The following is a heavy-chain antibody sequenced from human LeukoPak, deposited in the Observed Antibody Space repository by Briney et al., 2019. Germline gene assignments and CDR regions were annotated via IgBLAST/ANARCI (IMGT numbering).Heavy chain of an antibody. CDR3: ARGDYGDYGGWFDP. D-gene: IGHD4-17*01. CDR1: GGSISSYY. J-gene: IGHJ5*02. Sequence: SETLSLTCTVSGGSISSYYWSWIRQPPGKGLEWIGYICYSGSTNYNPSLKSRVTISVDTSKNQFSLKLSSVTAADTAVYYCARGDYGDYGGWFDPWGQGTLVTVSS. V-gene: IGHV4-59*01. CDR2: ICYSGST.